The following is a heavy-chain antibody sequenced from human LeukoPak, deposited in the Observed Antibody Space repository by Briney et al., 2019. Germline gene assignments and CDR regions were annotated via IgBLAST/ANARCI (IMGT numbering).Heavy chain of an antibody. CDR1: GYTFTSYG. V-gene: IGHV1-18*01. J-gene: IGHJ4*02. CDR2: ISAYNGNT. D-gene: IGHD3-16*02. CDR3: ARGGIMITFGGVIVIPGDY. Sequence: ASVKVSCEASGYTFTSYGISWVRQAPGQGLEWMGWISAYNGNTNYAQKLQGRVTMTTDTSTSTAYMELRSLRSDDTAVYYCARGGIMITFGGVIVIPGDYWGQGTLVTVSS.